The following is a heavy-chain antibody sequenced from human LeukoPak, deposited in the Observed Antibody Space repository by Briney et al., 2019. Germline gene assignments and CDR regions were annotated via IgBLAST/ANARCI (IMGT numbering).Heavy chain of an antibody. V-gene: IGHV3-23*01. D-gene: IGHD1-14*01. CDR2: ITGSGTTT. Sequence: GGSLRLSCATSGFTFSLYGMNWVRQAPGKGPEWVSGITGSGTTTYYADSLKGRFTISRDNSKNKMYLQMSSLGVEDTAVYYCARDRNLASFDVWGQGTMVTVSS. CDR3: ARDRNLASFDV. CDR1: GFTFSLYG. J-gene: IGHJ3*01.